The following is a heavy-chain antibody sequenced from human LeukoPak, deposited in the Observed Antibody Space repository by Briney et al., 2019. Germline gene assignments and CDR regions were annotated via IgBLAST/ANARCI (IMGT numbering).Heavy chain of an antibody. Sequence: GGSLRLSCAASGFTFSSYEMNWVRQAPGKGLEWVSYISSSGSTIYYADSVKGRFTISRDNAKNSLYLQMNSLRAEDTAVYYCARDSESYWHDAFDIWGKGQWSPSLQ. CDR1: GFTFSSYE. CDR3: ARDSESYWHDAFDI. CDR2: ISSSGSTI. J-gene: IGHJ3*02. D-gene: IGHD1-26*01. V-gene: IGHV3-48*03.